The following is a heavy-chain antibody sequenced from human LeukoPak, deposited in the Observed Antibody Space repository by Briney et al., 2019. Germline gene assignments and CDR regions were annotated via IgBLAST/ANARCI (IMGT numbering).Heavy chain of an antibody. J-gene: IGHJ6*03. Sequence: PSETLSLTCTVSGDSISSYYRSWIRQPPGKGLEWIGYIYDSGSTNYNPSLKSRVTTSLDTSKNQFSLKLSSVTAADTAVYYCARPASWNYDYYYYMDVWGKGTTVTVSS. CDR3: ARPASWNYDYYYYMDV. CDR2: IYDSGST. D-gene: IGHD1-1*01. V-gene: IGHV4-59*08. CDR1: GDSISSYY.